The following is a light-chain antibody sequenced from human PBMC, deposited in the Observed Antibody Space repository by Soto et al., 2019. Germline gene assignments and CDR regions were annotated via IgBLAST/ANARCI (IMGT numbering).Light chain of an antibody. Sequence: EIVLTQSPGTLSLSPGERATLSCRASQSVSSIYLAWYQQTPGQAPRLLIYGASSRATGIPDRFSGSGSGTDFTLIISRLEPEDFAVYYCQQYGSSPWTFGQGTKVEIK. CDR3: QQYGSSPWT. CDR2: GAS. J-gene: IGKJ1*01. V-gene: IGKV3-20*01. CDR1: QSVSSIY.